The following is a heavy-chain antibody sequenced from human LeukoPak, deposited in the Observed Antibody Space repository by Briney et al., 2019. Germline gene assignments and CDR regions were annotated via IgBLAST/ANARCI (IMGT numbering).Heavy chain of an antibody. V-gene: IGHV3-30*18. CDR2: ISYDGSNK. CDR1: GFTFSSYG. Sequence: PGGSLRLSCAASGFTFSSYGMHWVRQAPGKGLEWVAVISYDGSNKYYADSVKGRFTISRDNSKNTLSLQMNSLRAEDTAMYYCAKHDYGDPVGNFDYWGQGTLVTVSS. J-gene: IGHJ4*02. CDR3: AKHDYGDPVGNFDY. D-gene: IGHD4-17*01.